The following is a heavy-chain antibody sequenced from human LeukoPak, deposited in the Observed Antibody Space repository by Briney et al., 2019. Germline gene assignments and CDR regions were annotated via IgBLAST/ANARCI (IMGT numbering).Heavy chain of an antibody. CDR1: GFTFSSYW. Sequence: PGGSLRLSCAASGFTFSSYWMSWVRQAPGKGLEWVANIKQDGSEKYYVDSVKGRFTISRDNAKNSLSLQMNSLRAEDTAVYYCAREGVATISAFDYWGQGTLVTVSS. CDR3: AREGVATISAFDY. V-gene: IGHV3-7*01. D-gene: IGHD5-12*01. CDR2: IKQDGSEK. J-gene: IGHJ4*02.